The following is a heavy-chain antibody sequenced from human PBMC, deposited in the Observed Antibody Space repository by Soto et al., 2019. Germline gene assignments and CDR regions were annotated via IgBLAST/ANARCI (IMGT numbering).Heavy chain of an antibody. J-gene: IGHJ5*02. D-gene: IGHD2-21*02. CDR3: ARGLPPDCGGDCYSHWFDP. CDR1: GGSISSGGYY. CDR2: IYYSGST. Sequence: TLSLTCPVSGGSISSGGYYWSWIRHHPGKGLEWIGYIYYSGSTYYNPSLKSRVTISVDTSKNQFSLKLSSVTAADTAVYYCARGLPPDCGGDCYSHWFDPWGQGTLVTVSS. V-gene: IGHV4-31*03.